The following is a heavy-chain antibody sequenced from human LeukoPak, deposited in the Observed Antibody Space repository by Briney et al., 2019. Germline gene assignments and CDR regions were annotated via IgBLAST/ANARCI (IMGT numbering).Heavy chain of an antibody. V-gene: IGHV1-18*01. CDR2: ISAYNGNT. CDR1: GYTFTSYG. CDR3: ARDLEEYCTNGVCYYFDY. D-gene: IGHD2-8*01. J-gene: IGHJ4*02. Sequence: GASVKVSCKASGYTFTSYGISWVRQAPGQGLEWMGWISAYNGNTNYAQKLQGRVTMTTDTSTSTAYMELRRLRSDDTAVYYCARDLEEYCTNGVCYYFDYWGQGTLVTVSS.